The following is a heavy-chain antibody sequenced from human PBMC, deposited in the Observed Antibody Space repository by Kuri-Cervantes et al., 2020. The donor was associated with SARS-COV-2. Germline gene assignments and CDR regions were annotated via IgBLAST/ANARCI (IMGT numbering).Heavy chain of an antibody. CDR3: ARLVRQYSSSSSPDY. CDR1: GGSISSGGYY. V-gene: IGHV4-39*01. Sequence: SETLSLTCTVSGGSISSGGYYWSWIRQHPGKGLEWIVNIYYSGSTYYSPSLKSRVTISIDMSKNQFSLNLNSVTAADTAVYYCARLVRQYSSSSSPDYWGQGTLVTVSS. D-gene: IGHD6-6*01. J-gene: IGHJ4*02. CDR2: IYYSGST.